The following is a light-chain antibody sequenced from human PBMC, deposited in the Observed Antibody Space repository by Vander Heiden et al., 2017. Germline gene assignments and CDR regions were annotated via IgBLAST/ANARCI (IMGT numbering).Light chain of an antibody. CDR2: GAS. V-gene: IGKV1-39*01. CDR3: KQSYRTPYP. Sequence: DLLTTHSPSSLSASVGDRVTITCRASQNISSYLNWYQQKPGKSPRLLIYGASSLQSGVPSRFGGSGSGTDFSLAISNLQPEDFATYYCKQSYRTPYPFGGGTKLEIK. CDR1: QNISSY. J-gene: IGKJ4*02.